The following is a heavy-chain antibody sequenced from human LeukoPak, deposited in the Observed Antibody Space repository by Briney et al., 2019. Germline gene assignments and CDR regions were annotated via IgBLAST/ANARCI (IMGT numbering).Heavy chain of an antibody. V-gene: IGHV3-9*01. D-gene: IGHD1-1*01. CDR1: GFTFDDYA. CDR2: ISWNSGSI. CDR3: ARGWNWNDGF. J-gene: IGHJ4*02. Sequence: SGGSLRLSCAASGFTFDDYAMHWVRQAPGKGLEWVSGISWNSGSIGYADSVKGRFTISRDNAKNTLYLQMNSLRAEDTAVYYCARGWNWNDGFWGQGTLVTVSS.